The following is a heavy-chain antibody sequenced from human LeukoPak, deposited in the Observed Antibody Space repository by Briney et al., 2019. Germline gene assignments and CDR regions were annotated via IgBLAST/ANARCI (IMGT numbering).Heavy chain of an antibody. CDR1: GYTFTGYY. CDR2: INPNSGGT. CDR3: ARGRLGNYAFDY. V-gene: IGHV1-2*02. D-gene: IGHD1-7*01. J-gene: IGHJ4*02. Sequence: GASVKVSCKASGYTFTGYYMHWVRQAPGQGLEWMGWINPNSGGTNYAQKCQGRVTMTRDTSISTAYMELSRLRSDDTAVYYCARGRLGNYAFDYWGQGTLVTVSS.